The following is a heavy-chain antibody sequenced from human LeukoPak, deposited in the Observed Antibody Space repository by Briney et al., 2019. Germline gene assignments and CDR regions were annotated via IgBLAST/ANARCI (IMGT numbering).Heavy chain of an antibody. Sequence: GSLRLSCAASGFTFSSYAMSWVRQAPGKGLEWIGYIYYSGSTNYNPSLKSRVTISVDTSKNQFSLKLSSVTAADTAVYYCARLSTGGDYVAYWGQGTLATVSS. V-gene: IGHV4-59*08. J-gene: IGHJ4*02. CDR1: GFTFSSYA. CDR2: IYYSGST. CDR3: ARLSTGGDYVAY. D-gene: IGHD2-8*02.